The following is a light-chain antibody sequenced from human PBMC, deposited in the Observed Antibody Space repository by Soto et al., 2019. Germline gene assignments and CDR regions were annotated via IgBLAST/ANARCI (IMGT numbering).Light chain of an antibody. CDR1: QDINNY. Sequence: DIQMTQSPSSLSASVGDRVTITCRASQDINNYFAWYQQKPGKPPKLLIYAASTLQSGVPSRFSGGGSGTDFTLTINSLQPEDVATYYCQRYNHGPPVTFGPGTKV. CDR2: AAS. J-gene: IGKJ3*01. V-gene: IGKV1-27*01. CDR3: QRYNHGPPVT.